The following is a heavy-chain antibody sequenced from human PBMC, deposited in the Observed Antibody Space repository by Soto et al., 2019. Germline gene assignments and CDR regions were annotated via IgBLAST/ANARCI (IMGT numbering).Heavy chain of an antibody. D-gene: IGHD2-15*01. Sequence: SETLSLTCTVSGGSITTGCYYCSWIRQLPGNGLEWIGHRYYTESTYYNPSLKSRVSISLDTSKNQFSLKLSFVTAADTAMYYCARTKCSGGRCYSSPLDYWGQGTQVTVSS. J-gene: IGHJ4*02. CDR1: GGSITTGCYY. CDR2: RYYTEST. V-gene: IGHV4-31*03. CDR3: ARTKCSGGRCYSSPLDY.